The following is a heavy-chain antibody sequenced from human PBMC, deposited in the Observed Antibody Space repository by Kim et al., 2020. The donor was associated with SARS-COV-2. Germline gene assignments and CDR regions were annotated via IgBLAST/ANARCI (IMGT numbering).Heavy chain of an antibody. CDR2: IKSDGSEK. V-gene: IGHV3-7*03. CDR3: ARKSWTGSDRFDY. CDR1: GFSLSASW. J-gene: IGHJ4*02. D-gene: IGHD3-10*01. Sequence: GGSLRLSCAASGFSLSASWMAWVRQAPGKGLEWVATIKSDGSEKYYMDSVRGRFTISRDNIKKSLYLQMDGLRAEDTAIFYCARKSWTGSDRFDYWGQGTLVTVSS.